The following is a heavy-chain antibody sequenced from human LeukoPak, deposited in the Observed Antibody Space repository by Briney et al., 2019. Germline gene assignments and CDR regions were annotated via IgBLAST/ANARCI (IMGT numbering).Heavy chain of an antibody. V-gene: IGHV1-2*02. D-gene: IGHD6-19*01. CDR2: INPNSGGT. CDR1: GYTFTGYY. J-gene: IGHJ4*02. Sequence: GASVKVSCKASGYTFTGYYMHWVRQAPGQGLEWMGWINPNSGGTNYSQKFQGRVTMTRDTSISTAYMELSRLGSDDTAVYYCARGSSGWYENFDYWGQGTLVTVSS. CDR3: ARGSSGWYENFDY.